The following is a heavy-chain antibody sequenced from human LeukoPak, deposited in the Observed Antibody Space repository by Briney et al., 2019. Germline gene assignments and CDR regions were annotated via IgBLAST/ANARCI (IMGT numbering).Heavy chain of an antibody. D-gene: IGHD2-2*01. CDR3: AKSYCSCVSCYGHLDD. J-gene: IGHJ4*02. Sequence: GSLRLSCAASGFTFSSYSMNWVRQAPGKGLEWVSVISGSSGITYYADSVKGRVTISRDNSKNTLYLQMNSLRAEDTAVFYCAKSYCSCVSCYGHLDDWGQGTLVTVSS. V-gene: IGHV3-23*01. CDR2: ISGSSGIT. CDR1: GFTFSSYS.